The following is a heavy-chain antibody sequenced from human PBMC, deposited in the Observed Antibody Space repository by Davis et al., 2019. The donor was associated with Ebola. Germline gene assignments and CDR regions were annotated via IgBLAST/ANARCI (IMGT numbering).Heavy chain of an antibody. CDR3: ARDDGSSWYGPAYYYYYGMDV. D-gene: IGHD6-13*01. V-gene: IGHV1-69*04. Sequence: VKVSCKASGGTFISYAISWVRQAPGQGLEWMGRIIPILGIANYAQKFQGRVTITADKSTSTAYMELSSLRSEDTAVYYCARDDGSSWYGPAYYYYYGMDVWGQGTTVTVSS. CDR2: IIPILGIA. J-gene: IGHJ6*02. CDR1: GGTFISYA.